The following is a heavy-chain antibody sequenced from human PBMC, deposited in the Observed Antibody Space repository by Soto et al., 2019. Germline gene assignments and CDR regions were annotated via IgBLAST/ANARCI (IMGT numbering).Heavy chain of an antibody. J-gene: IGHJ4*02. CDR1: GGSISSSSYY. D-gene: IGHD4-4*01. Sequence: KSSETLSLTCTVSGGSISSSSYYWGWIRQPPGKGLEWIGSIYYSGSTYYNPSLKSRVTISVDTSKNQFSLRLSSVTAADTAVYYCARTHKSKAFDYWGQGTLVADSS. CDR3: ARTHKSKAFDY. CDR2: IYYSGST. V-gene: IGHV4-39*01.